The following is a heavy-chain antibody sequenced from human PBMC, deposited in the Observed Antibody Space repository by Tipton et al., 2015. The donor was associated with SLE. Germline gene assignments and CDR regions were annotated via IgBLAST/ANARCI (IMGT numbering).Heavy chain of an antibody. J-gene: IGHJ5*02. CDR3: ARGPRSLGGSPRDDT. Sequence: TLSLTCAVYGGSFSGHYWSWIRQPPGKGLEWIGYIYYSGSTNYNPSLKSRVTISLDTSKNQFSLKLSSVTAADTAVYYCARGPRSLGGSPRDDTWGQGTLVTDSS. CDR2: IYYSGST. D-gene: IGHD2-15*01. V-gene: IGHV4-34*01. CDR1: GGSFSGHY.